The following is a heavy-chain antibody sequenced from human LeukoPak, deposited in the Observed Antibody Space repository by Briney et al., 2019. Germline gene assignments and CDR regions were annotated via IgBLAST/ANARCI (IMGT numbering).Heavy chain of an antibody. D-gene: IGHD3-22*01. CDR1: GFTVSSNS. CDR2: IYSGGNT. Sequence: PGGSLRLSCAASGFTVSSNSMSWVRQAPGKGLEWVSVIYSGGNTYYADSVKGRFTISRDNSKNTLYLQMNSLRAEDTAVYYCAKEGDSSGYSSDYWGQGTLVTVSS. CDR3: AKEGDSSGYSSDY. J-gene: IGHJ4*02. V-gene: IGHV3-66*01.